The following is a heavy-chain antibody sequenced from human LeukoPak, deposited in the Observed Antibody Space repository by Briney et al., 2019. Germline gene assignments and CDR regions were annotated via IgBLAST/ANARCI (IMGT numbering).Heavy chain of an antibody. CDR2: ISSSSSTI. Sequence: RGSLRLSCAASGFTFSSYSMNWVPQAPAKGLEWVSYISSSSSTIYYADSVKGRFTISRDNAKNSLYLQMNSLRAEDTAVYPCARETLGSRSSTSCYTESDRFNVWSQPRMVTVSS. D-gene: IGHD2-2*02. CDR3: ARETLGSRSSTSCYTESDRFNV. CDR1: GFTFSSYS. V-gene: IGHV3-48*01. J-gene: IGHJ3*01.